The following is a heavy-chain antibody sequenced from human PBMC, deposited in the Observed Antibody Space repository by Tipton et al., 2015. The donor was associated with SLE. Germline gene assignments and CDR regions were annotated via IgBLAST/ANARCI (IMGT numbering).Heavy chain of an antibody. J-gene: IGHJ3*01. D-gene: IGHD3-16*01. CDR3: ARGGYDYVWGSYRSHGFDV. CDR2: ISWNSGII. V-gene: IGHV3-9*01. Sequence: SLRLSCAASGFTFDDYAMHWVRQSPEKGLEWVSGISWNSGIIVYADSVKGRFTISRDNAKNSLYLQMNSLRVEDTALYYCARGGYDYVWGSYRSHGFDVWGQGTMVTVSS. CDR1: GFTFDDYA.